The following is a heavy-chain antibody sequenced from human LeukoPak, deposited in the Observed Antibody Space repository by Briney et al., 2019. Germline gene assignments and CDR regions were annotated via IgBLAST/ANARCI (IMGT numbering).Heavy chain of an antibody. Sequence: GGSLRLSCAASGFTFSNAWMNWVRQAPGKGLEWVGRFKSKSDGGTIEYAAPVKGRFTISRDDSKNTLYLQMNSLKTEDTAVYYCTSVGFGPYYFDNWGQGTLVTVSS. CDR3: TSVGFGPYYFDN. V-gene: IGHV3-15*01. J-gene: IGHJ4*02. D-gene: IGHD3-10*01. CDR2: FKSKSDGGTI. CDR1: GFTFSNAW.